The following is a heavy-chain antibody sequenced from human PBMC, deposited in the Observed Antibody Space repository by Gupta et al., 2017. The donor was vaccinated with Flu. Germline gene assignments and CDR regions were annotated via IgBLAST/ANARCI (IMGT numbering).Heavy chain of an antibody. Sequence: VHLVESGGDLVQPGGSLRLSCAASGVTFSDCHMSWVRQAPGRGLAWLAYMGSGGNTDYADSVRGRFTISRDNAKNSLYLQMNSLRDEDTAVYYCARDFDWAFQHWGQGILVTVSS. CDR1: GVTFSDCH. CDR2: MGSGGNT. CDR3: ARDFDWAFQH. V-gene: IGHV3-11*06. J-gene: IGHJ1*01. D-gene: IGHD3-9*01.